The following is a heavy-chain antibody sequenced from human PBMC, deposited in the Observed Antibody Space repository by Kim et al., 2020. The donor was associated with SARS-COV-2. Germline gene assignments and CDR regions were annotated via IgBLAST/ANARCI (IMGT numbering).Heavy chain of an antibody. CDR3: ARDREVVPAAGVWRIHYYGMDV. Sequence: ASVKVSCKASGYTFTSYYIHWVRQAPGQGLEWMGIINPSGGSTRYAQKFQGRVTMTRDTSTSTVYMELSSLRSEDTAVFYCARDREVVPAAGVWRIHYYGMDVWGQGTTVTVSS. V-gene: IGHV1-46*01. CDR1: GYTFTSYY. D-gene: IGHD2-2*01. CDR2: INPSGGST. J-gene: IGHJ6*02.